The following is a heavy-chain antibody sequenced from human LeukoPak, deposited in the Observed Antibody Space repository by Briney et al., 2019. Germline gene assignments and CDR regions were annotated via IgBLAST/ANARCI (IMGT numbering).Heavy chain of an antibody. D-gene: IGHD6-19*01. CDR3: ARDSGSRFDY. V-gene: IGHV4-59*01. J-gene: IGHJ4*02. CDR2: IYYSGST. CDR1: GGSISSYY. Sequence: SETLSLTCTVSGGSISSYYWSWIRQPPGKGLEWIGYIYYSGSTNYNPSLKSRVTISVDTSKNQFSLKVSSVTAADTAVYYCARDSGSRFDYWGQGTLVTVSS.